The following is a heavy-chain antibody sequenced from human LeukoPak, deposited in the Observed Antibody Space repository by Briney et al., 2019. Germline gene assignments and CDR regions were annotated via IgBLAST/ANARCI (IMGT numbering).Heavy chain of an antibody. Sequence: GGSLRLSCAASGFTFSSYGMHWVRQAPGKGLEWVAFIRYDGSNKYYADSVKGRFTISRDNSKNTLYLQTNSLRAEDTAVYYCANLPPLLPYCSSTSCYDAFDIWGQGTMVTVSS. D-gene: IGHD2-2*01. CDR2: IRYDGSNK. V-gene: IGHV3-30*02. CDR1: GFTFSSYG. CDR3: ANLPPLLPYCSSTSCYDAFDI. J-gene: IGHJ3*02.